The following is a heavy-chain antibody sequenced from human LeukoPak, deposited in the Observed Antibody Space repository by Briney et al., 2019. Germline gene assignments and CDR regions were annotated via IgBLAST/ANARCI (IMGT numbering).Heavy chain of an antibody. CDR1: GFTFSSYG. Sequence: GGSLRLSCAASGFTFSSYGMHWVRQAPGKGLEWVAFIRYDGSNKYYADSVKGRFTISRDNSKNTLYLQMNSLRAEDTAVYYCARGGGYGSGSYYNVNYWGQGTLVTVSS. CDR2: IRYDGSNK. CDR3: ARGGGYGSGSYYNVNY. J-gene: IGHJ4*02. D-gene: IGHD3-10*01. V-gene: IGHV3-30*02.